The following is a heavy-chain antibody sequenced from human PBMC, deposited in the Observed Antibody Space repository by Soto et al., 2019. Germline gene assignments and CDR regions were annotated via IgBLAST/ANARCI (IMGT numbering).Heavy chain of an antibody. CDR1: GYTFTSYG. CDR3: ARAVSGGVKPGAAYGMDV. D-gene: IGHD3-16*01. J-gene: IGHJ6*02. Sequence: ASVKVSCKASGYTFTSYGISWVRQAPGQGLEWMGWISAYNGNTNYAQKLQGRVTMTTDTSTSTAYMELRSLRSDDTAVYYCARAVSGGVKPGAAYGMDVWGQGTTVTVSS. V-gene: IGHV1-18*01. CDR2: ISAYNGNT.